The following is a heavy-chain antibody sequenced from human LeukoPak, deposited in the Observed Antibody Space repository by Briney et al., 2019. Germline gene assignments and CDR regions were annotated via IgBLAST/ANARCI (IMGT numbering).Heavy chain of an antibody. CDR2: ISSSGDYR. J-gene: IGHJ4*02. V-gene: IGHV3-21*01. Sequence: GGSLRLSCTASGFTFRTFSLNWVRQAPGKGLEWVSSISSSGDYRYYADSMKGRFTISRDNAENSVYLQMNSLRAEDSAIYYCARCSGWAFKNWGQGTLVTVSS. CDR1: GFTFRTFS. D-gene: IGHD6-19*01. CDR3: ARCSGWAFKN.